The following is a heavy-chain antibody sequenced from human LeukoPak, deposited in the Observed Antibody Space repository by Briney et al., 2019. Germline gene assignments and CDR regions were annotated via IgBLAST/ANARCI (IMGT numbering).Heavy chain of an antibody. CDR2: IYPGDSDP. J-gene: IGHJ2*01. Sequence: PGESLKTSCKGSGYRFNTYWIAWVRQMPGKGLEWMGIIYPGDSDPRYRPSFQGQVNISADKSISTAYLQWNSLKASDTAMYYCARVHDSSGYYWYFDLWGRGTLVTVSS. V-gene: IGHV5-51*01. CDR1: GYRFNTYW. D-gene: IGHD3-22*01. CDR3: ARVHDSSGYYWYFDL.